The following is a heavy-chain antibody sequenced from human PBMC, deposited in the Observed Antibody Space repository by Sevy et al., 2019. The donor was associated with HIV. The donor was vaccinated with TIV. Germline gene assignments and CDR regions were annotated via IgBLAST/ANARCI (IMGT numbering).Heavy chain of an antibody. Sequence: ASVKVSCKASGGTFSSYAISWVRQAPGQGLEWMGGIIPIFGTANHAQKFQGRVTITADESTSTAYMELSSLRSEDTAVYYCARPVVPAAMGDAFDIWGQGTMVTVSS. CDR2: IIPIFGTA. J-gene: IGHJ3*02. CDR3: ARPVVPAAMGDAFDI. V-gene: IGHV1-69*13. D-gene: IGHD2-2*01. CDR1: GGTFSSYA.